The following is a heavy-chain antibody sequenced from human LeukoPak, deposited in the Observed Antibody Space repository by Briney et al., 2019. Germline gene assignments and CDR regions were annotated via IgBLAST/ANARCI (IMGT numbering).Heavy chain of an antibody. J-gene: IGHJ5*02. Sequence: GGSLRLSCAASGFTFSSYWMSWVRQAPGKGLEWVANIKQDGSEKYYVDSVKGRFTISRDNAKNSLYLQMNSLRAEDTAVYYCARRRTYYYDSSGHYGSAGWFDPWGQGTLVTVSS. CDR1: GFTFSSYW. CDR2: IKQDGSEK. V-gene: IGHV3-7*01. CDR3: ARRRTYYYDSSGHYGSAGWFDP. D-gene: IGHD3-22*01.